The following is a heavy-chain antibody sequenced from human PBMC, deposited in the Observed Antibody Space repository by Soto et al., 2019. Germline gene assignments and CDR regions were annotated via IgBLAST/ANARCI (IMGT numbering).Heavy chain of an antibody. D-gene: IGHD5-12*01. V-gene: IGHV3-72*01. CDR3: ARGVVSTGYFDY. CDR1: GFTFSDHY. CDR2: SRDKVHSHTT. Sequence: EVQLAESGGGLVQPGGSLRLSCAASGFTFSDHYMDWVRQAPGKVLEWVGRSRDKVHSHTTEYAASVKGRFTISRGDSENSLYLQMNSLKPEDTAVYYCARGVVSTGYFDYWGQGTLVTVSS. J-gene: IGHJ4*02.